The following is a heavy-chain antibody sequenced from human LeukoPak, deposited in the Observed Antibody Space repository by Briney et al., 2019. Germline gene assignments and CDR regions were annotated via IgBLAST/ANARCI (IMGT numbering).Heavy chain of an antibody. CDR2: IRYDGSNK. CDR3: AKDPAYSGYDYYYMDV. Sequence: PGGSLRLSCAASGFTFSSYGMHWVRQAPGKGLEWVAFIRYDGSNKYCADSVKGRFTISRDNSKNTLYLQMNSLRAEDTAVYYCAKDPAYSGYDYYYMDVWGKGTTVTVSS. J-gene: IGHJ6*03. V-gene: IGHV3-30*02. D-gene: IGHD5-12*01. CDR1: GFTFSSYG.